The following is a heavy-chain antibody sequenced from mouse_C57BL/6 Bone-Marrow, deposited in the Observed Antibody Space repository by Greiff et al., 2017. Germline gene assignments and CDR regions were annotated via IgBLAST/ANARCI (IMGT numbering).Heavy chain of an antibody. D-gene: IGHD2-3*01. Sequence: EVQLQQSGPELVKPGASVTISCKASGYSFTDYNMNWVKQSNGKSLEWIGVINPNYGTTSYNQKFTGKATLTVDQYSSTAYMQLNSLTSEDSAVYYCASTYDGYYAWFAYWGQGTLVTVSA. CDR1: GYSFTDYN. J-gene: IGHJ3*01. CDR2: INPNYGTT. CDR3: ASTYDGYYAWFAY. V-gene: IGHV1-39*01.